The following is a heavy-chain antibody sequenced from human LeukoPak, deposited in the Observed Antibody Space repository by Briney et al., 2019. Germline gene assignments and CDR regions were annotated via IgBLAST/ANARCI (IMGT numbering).Heavy chain of an antibody. D-gene: IGHD6-13*01. Sequence: KTSETLSLTCTVSGGSISSSSYYWGWIRQPPGKGLEWIGSIYYSGSTYYNPSLKSRVTISVDTSKNQFSLKLSSVTAADTAVYYCARHDYSSSWYAHPRWDAFDIWGQGTMVTVSS. V-gene: IGHV4-39*01. CDR1: GGSISSSSYY. CDR3: ARHDYSSSWYAHPRWDAFDI. CDR2: IYYSGST. J-gene: IGHJ3*02.